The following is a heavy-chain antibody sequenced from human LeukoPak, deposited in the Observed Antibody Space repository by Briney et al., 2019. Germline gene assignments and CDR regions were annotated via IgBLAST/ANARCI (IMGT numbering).Heavy chain of an antibody. CDR1: GGSFSGYY. Sequence: SSETLSLTCAVYGGSFSGYYWSWIRQPPGKGLEWIGEINHSGSTNYNPSLKSRVTISVDTSKNQFSLKLSSVTAADTAVYYCARDQRRGWFGELLPYNWFDPWGQGTLVTVSS. CDR3: ARDQRRGWFGELLPYNWFDP. V-gene: IGHV4-34*01. CDR2: INHSGST. D-gene: IGHD3-10*01. J-gene: IGHJ5*02.